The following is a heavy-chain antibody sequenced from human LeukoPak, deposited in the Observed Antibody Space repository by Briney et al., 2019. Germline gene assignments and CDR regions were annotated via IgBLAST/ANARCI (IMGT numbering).Heavy chain of an antibody. CDR1: GGSFSGYY. Sequence: SETLSLTCAVYGGSFSGYYWSWIRQPPGKGLEWIGEINHSGSTNYNPSLKSRVTISVDTSKNQFSLKLSSVTAADTAVYYCARRPWSGHYHRNYYYYYYMDVWGKGTTVTVSS. J-gene: IGHJ6*03. CDR3: ARRPWSGHYHRNYYYYYYMDV. D-gene: IGHD3-3*01. CDR2: INHSGST. V-gene: IGHV4-34*01.